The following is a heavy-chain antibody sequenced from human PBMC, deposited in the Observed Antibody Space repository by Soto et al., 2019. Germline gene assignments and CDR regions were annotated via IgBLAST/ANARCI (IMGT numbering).Heavy chain of an antibody. V-gene: IGHV3-30*18. J-gene: IGHJ4*02. D-gene: IGHD3-3*01. CDR3: AKDPQYYDFWSGYSDY. CDR2: MSFDGSNK. Sequence: GGSLRLSCAASGFTFGSYGMHWVRQAPGKGLEWVAVMSFDGSNKYYADSVKGRFTISRDNSKNTLYLQMNSLRTEDTAVYYCAKDPQYYDFWSGYSDYWGQGTLVTVSS. CDR1: GFTFGSYG.